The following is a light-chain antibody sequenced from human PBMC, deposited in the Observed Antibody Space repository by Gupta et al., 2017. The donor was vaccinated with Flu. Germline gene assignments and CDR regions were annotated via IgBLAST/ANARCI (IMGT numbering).Light chain of an antibody. Sequence: SASVGDRVTITCRASQAISTYLAWYQQKPGKGPKLLIYGAASLQSGVPSRFSGSGSGSDFTLTISSLQPEDVATYYCQHDNSGLVTFGHGTTVDIK. J-gene: IGKJ3*01. V-gene: IGKV1-27*01. CDR3: QHDNSGLVT. CDR2: GAA. CDR1: QAISTY.